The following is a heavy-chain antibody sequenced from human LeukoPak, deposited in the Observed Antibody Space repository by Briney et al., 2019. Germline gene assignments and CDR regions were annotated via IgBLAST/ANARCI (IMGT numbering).Heavy chain of an antibody. J-gene: IGHJ4*02. Sequence: GGSLRLSCAASGFTFTSYNMNWVRQAPGKGLQYVSAISRNGTRTFYADSVKDRFTISRDKSTKTLYLQMGSLRVEDMGVYYCVRDSFYTGYDRGFGYWGQGTLVTVS. V-gene: IGHV3-64*02. D-gene: IGHD5-12*01. CDR1: GFTFTSYN. CDR3: VRDSFYTGYDRGFGY. CDR2: ISRNGTRT.